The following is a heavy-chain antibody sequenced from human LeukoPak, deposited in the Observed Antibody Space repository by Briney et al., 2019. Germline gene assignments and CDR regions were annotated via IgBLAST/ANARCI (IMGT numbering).Heavy chain of an antibody. CDR2: INHSGST. V-gene: IGHV4-39*07. J-gene: IGHJ4*02. D-gene: IGHD3-22*01. CDR1: GGSISSSSYY. Sequence: SETLSLTCTVSGGSISSSSYYWGWIRQPPGKGLEWIGEINHSGSTNYNPSLKSRVTISVDTSKNQFSLKLSSVTAADTAVYYCARGSASRGSYYDSSGYYMAHFDYWGQGTLVTVSS. CDR3: ARGSASRGSYYDSSGYYMAHFDY.